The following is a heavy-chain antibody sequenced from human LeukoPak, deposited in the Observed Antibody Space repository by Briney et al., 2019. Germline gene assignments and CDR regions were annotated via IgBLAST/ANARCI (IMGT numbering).Heavy chain of an antibody. CDR2: IYYSGST. V-gene: IGHV4-39*01. J-gene: IGHJ4*02. D-gene: IGHD2-15*01. Sequence: SETLSLTCTVSGGSISSSNYYWIWIRQPPGKGLEWIGSIYYSGSTYYNPSLKSRVTISVDTSKNQFSLKLSSVTAADTAVYYCARQYCSGGSCYSWGGEYWGQGTLVTVSS. CDR1: GGSISSSNYY. CDR3: ARQYCSGGSCYSWGGEY.